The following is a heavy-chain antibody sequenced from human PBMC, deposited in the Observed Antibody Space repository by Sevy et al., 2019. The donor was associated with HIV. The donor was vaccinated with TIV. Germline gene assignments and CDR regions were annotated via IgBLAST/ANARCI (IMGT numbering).Heavy chain of an antibody. D-gene: IGHD3-22*01. J-gene: IGHJ3*02. CDR3: ARVSSSGYYPYQGDAFDI. Sequence: ASVKVSCKASGGTFSSYAISWVRQAPGHGLEWMGGIIPIFGTANYAQKFQGRVTITADKSTSTAYLELSSLRSEDTAVYYCARVSSSGYYPYQGDAFDIWGQGTMVTVSS. CDR2: IIPIFGTA. V-gene: IGHV1-69*06. CDR1: GGTFSSYA.